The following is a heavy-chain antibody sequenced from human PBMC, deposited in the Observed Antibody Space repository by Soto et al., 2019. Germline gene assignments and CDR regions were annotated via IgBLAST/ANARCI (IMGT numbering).Heavy chain of an antibody. Sequence: VGSLRVSSSGGGVSFSSCAMHWVRQAPGKGLELVSVIYSGGSTYYADSVKGRFTISRDNSKNTLYLQMNSLRAEDTAVYYCARAPEGVLLWFGAPYGMDVWGQGTTVTVSS. CDR2: IYSGGST. J-gene: IGHJ6*02. D-gene: IGHD3-10*01. V-gene: IGHV3-53*01. CDR1: GVSFSSCA. CDR3: ARAPEGVLLWFGAPYGMDV.